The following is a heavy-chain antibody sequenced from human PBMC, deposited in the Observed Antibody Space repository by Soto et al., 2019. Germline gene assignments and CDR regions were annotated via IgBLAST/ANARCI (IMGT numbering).Heavy chain of an antibody. CDR1: GFTFSTSA. V-gene: IGHV3-48*01. Sequence: EVQLVESGGGLVQPEGSLRLSCAASGFTFSTSAMNWVRQAPGKGLEWVSYISSGGSTIYYADSVKGRFTISRDNAKNSRYLQMNSLRVEDTAVYYCARGGSSWSVDYWGQGTLVTVSS. CDR3: ARGGSSWSVDY. J-gene: IGHJ4*02. D-gene: IGHD6-13*01. CDR2: ISSGGSTI.